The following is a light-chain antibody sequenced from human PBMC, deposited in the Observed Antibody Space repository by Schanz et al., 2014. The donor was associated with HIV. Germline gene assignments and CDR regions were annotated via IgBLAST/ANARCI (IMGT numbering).Light chain of an antibody. V-gene: IGLV1-40*01. CDR1: SSNIGAGYD. J-gene: IGLJ3*02. CDR2: DNT. CDR3: QSFDSSLNGVV. Sequence: QSALTQPPSASGSRGQSVAISCTGTSSNIGAGYDVHWYQLLPGTAPTLLIFDNTNRPSGVPARFSGSKSGSSASLAISGLQADDEADYFCQSFDSSLNGVVFGGGTKLTVL.